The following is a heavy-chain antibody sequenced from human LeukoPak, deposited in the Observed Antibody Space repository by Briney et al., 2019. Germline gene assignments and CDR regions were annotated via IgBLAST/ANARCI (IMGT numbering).Heavy chain of an antibody. CDR3: ASWSSGYDFRAFDY. J-gene: IGHJ4*02. V-gene: IGHV3-11*04. D-gene: IGHD5-12*01. CDR2: ISSGGSTI. CDR1: GFTFSDYY. Sequence: GGSLRPSCAVSGFTFSDYYMSWIRQAPGKGLEWVSYISSGGSTISHADSVKGRFTISRDNAKNSLYLQMNSLRAEDTAVYYCASWSSGYDFRAFDYWGQGTLVTVSS.